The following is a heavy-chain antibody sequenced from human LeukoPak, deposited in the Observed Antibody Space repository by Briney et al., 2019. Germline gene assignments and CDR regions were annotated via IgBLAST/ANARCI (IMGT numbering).Heavy chain of an antibody. CDR1: GFTFSSYA. D-gene: IGHD4-17*01. CDR3: AKDEDHDYGDYYFDS. CDR2: ISYRGSNK. Sequence: GGSLRLSCAASGFTFSSYAMHWVRQAPGKGLEWVAVISYRGSNKYYTDSVKGRFTISRDNSKNTLYLQMNSLRPEDTAVYYCAKDEDHDYGDYYFDSWGQGTLVTVSS. V-gene: IGHV3-30*04. J-gene: IGHJ4*02.